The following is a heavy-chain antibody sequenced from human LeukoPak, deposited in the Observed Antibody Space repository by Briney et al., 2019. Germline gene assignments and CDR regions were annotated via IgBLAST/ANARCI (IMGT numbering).Heavy chain of an antibody. D-gene: IGHD6-19*01. CDR3: AKDQAVGSSGSDY. V-gene: IGHV3-30*18. CDR2: ISYDGSNK. CDR1: EFTFSSYG. Sequence: GGSLRLSCAASEFTFSSYGMHWVRQAPGKGLEWVAVISYDGSNKYYADSVKGRFTISRDNSKDTLYLQMNSLRAEDTAVYYCAKDQAVGSSGSDYWGQGTLVTVSS. J-gene: IGHJ4*02.